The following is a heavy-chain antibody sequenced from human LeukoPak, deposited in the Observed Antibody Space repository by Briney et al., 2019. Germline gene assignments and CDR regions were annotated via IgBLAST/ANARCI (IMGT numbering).Heavy chain of an antibody. CDR2: ISVYNGNT. CDR3: ARGYGGNSFYFDY. J-gene: IGHJ4*02. CDR1: GYTFSSYG. D-gene: IGHD4-23*01. Sequence: ASVTVSCKASGYTFSSYGISWVRQAPGQGLEWMGWISVYNGNTNYAQKFQGRVTMTRDTSTNTVYMELSSLRSEDTAVYYCARGYGGNSFYFDYWGQGTLVTVSS. V-gene: IGHV1-18*01.